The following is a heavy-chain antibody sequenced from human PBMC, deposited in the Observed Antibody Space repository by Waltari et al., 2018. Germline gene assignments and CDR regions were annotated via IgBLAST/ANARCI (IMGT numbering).Heavy chain of an antibody. D-gene: IGHD6-19*01. CDR1: GFTFSHSV. J-gene: IGHJ4*02. Sequence: EVQLVESGGGLVQPGGSLRLSCAAYGFTFSHSVMYWFRQSPGKGLVCVSRISMDGSIVNYADSVNGRFTISRDNAKSTLFLQMNSLRVDDTALYYCVTTGVAGFYWGQGTRVTVSS. CDR2: ISMDGSIV. V-gene: IGHV3-74*01. CDR3: VTTGVAGFY.